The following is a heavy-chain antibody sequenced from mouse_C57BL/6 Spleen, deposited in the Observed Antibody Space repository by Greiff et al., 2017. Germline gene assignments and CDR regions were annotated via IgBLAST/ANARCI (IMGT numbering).Heavy chain of an antibody. CDR2: IDPSDSYT. Sequence: QVQLQQPGAELVRPGTSVKLSCKASGYTFTSYWMHWVKQRPGQGLEWIGVIDPSDSYTNYNQKFKGKATLTVDTSSSTAYMQLSSLTSEDSAVYYCAREAGDAMDYWGQGTSVTVSA. V-gene: IGHV1-59*01. J-gene: IGHJ4*01. CDR3: AREAGDAMDY. D-gene: IGHD3-2*02. CDR1: GYTFTSYW.